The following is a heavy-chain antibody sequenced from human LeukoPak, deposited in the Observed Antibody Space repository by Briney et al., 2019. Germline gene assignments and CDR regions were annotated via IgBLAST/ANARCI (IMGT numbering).Heavy chain of an antibody. CDR2: IYYSGST. CDR3: APYNSDYGDYDYFDY. V-gene: IGHV4-39*01. Sequence: PSETLSLTCTVSGGSISSSSYYWGWIRQPPWKGLEWIGSIYYSGSTYYNPSLKSRVTISVDTSKNQFSLKLSSVTAADTAVYYCAPYNSDYGDYDYFDYWGQGTLVTVSS. CDR1: GGSISSSSYY. D-gene: IGHD4-17*01. J-gene: IGHJ4*02.